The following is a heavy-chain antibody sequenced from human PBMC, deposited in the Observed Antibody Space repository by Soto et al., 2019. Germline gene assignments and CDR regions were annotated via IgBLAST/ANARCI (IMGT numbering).Heavy chain of an antibody. V-gene: IGHV3-23*01. Sequence: EVQLLESGGGLVQPGGSLRLSCAASGFSFSTFEMSWVRQAPGRGLEWVSFISDDSSRTYYADAVKGRFTISRDNSKYTLYLQMNSLTAEDTAVYACVKGGWFYFWGQGTLVTVSS. D-gene: IGHD3-16*01. J-gene: IGHJ5*01. CDR2: ISDDSSRT. CDR1: GFSFSTFE. CDR3: VKGGWFYF.